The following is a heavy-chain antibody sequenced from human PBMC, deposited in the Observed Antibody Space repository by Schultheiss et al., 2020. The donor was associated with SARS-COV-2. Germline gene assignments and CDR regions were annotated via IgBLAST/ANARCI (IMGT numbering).Heavy chain of an antibody. V-gene: IGHV1-18*01. CDR1: GYTFTSYG. CDR3: ARAPVNYYDSSGYFDY. J-gene: IGHJ4*02. D-gene: IGHD3-22*01. CDR2: ISAYNGNT. Sequence: SVKVSCKASGYTFTSYGISWVRQAPGQGLEWMGWISAYNGNTNYAQKLQGRVTMTTDTSTSTAYMELRSLRSDDTAVYYCARAPVNYYDSSGYFDYWGQGTLVTVSS.